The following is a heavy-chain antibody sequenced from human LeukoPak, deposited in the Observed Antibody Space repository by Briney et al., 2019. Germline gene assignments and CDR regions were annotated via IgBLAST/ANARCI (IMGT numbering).Heavy chain of an antibody. D-gene: IGHD6-13*01. Sequence: ASVKVSCKVSGYTFTSYDINWVRHATGQGLEWMGWMNPDSGNTGYAQKFQGRVTMTRNTSISTAYMELSSLRSEDTAVYYCARGRSSSWYGNYWGQGTLVTVSS. CDR1: GYTFTSYD. V-gene: IGHV1-8*01. CDR2: MNPDSGNT. J-gene: IGHJ4*02. CDR3: ARGRSSSWYGNY.